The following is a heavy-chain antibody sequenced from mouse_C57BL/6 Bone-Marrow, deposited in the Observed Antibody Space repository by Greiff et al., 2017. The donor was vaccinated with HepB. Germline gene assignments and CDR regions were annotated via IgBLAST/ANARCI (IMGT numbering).Heavy chain of an antibody. CDR1: GYAFSSYW. J-gene: IGHJ3*01. V-gene: IGHV1-80*01. CDR2: IYPGDGDT. CDR3: ARGDFFAY. D-gene: IGHD3-3*01. Sequence: VQGVESGAELVKPGASVKISCKASGYAFSSYWMNWVKQRPGKGLEWIGQIYPGDGDTNYNGKFKGKATLTADKSSSTAYMQLSSLTSEDSAVYFCARGDFFAYWGQGTLVTVSA.